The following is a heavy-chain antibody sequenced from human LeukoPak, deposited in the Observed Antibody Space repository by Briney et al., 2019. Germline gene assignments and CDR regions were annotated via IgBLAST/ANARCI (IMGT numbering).Heavy chain of an antibody. J-gene: IGHJ5*02. CDR3: ARGSGIVVVPAANSFDP. D-gene: IGHD2-2*01. Sequence: SETLSLTCAVYGGSFSGYYWSWIRQPPGKGLEWIGEINHSGNTNYNPSLKSRVTISVDTSKNQFSLKLSSVTATDTAVYYCARGSGIVVVPAANSFDPWGQGTLVTVSS. CDR2: INHSGNT. CDR1: GGSFSGYY. V-gene: IGHV4-34*01.